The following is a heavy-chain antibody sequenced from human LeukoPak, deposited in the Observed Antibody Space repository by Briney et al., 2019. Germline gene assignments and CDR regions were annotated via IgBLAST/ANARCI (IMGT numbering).Heavy chain of an antibody. CDR1: GFTFSSYA. CDR2: ISGSGGST. Sequence: GGSLRLSCAASGFTFSSYAMSWVRQAPGKGLEWVSAISGSGGSTYYADSVKGRFTISRDNSKNTLCLQMNSLRAEDTAVYYCANWDYYDSSGPDAFDIWGQGTMVTVSS. CDR3: ANWDYYDSSGPDAFDI. J-gene: IGHJ3*02. V-gene: IGHV3-23*01. D-gene: IGHD3-22*01.